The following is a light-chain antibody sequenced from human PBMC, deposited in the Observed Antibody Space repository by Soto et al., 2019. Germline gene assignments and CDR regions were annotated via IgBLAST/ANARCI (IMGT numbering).Light chain of an antibody. J-gene: IGKJ4*01. Sequence: DIQMTQSPSSVSASVGDRVTITRRASQGVGTWLAWFQQKPGEAPRLLIYTASTLHSGVPSRFSGSGSGTDFTLTITSLQPEDFATYYCQQGDSFPLTFGGGTKVEIK. CDR1: QGVGTW. CDR3: QQGDSFPLT. V-gene: IGKV1-12*01. CDR2: TAS.